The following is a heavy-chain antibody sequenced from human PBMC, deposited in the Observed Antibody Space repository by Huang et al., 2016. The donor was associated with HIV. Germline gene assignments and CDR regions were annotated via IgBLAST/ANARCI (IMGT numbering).Heavy chain of an antibody. J-gene: IGHJ4*02. D-gene: IGHD6-19*01. CDR2: INTLGKT. Sequence: QVQLRQWGAGLVKPSETLSLTCAVYGGSFSGYYLTWIRPSPGKGLEWIGEINTLGKTTYQPSRKSRVTISTDTAKNQFSLQLTSVSAADAGVYFCAREKAADSAWYGVYYFDYWGEGALVTVTS. V-gene: IGHV4-34*01. CDR1: GGSFSGYY. CDR3: AREKAADSAWYGVYYFDY.